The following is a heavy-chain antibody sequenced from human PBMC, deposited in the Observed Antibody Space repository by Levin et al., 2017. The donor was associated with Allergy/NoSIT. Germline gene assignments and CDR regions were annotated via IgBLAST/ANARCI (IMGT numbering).Heavy chain of an antibody. CDR3: AKSIRPIWRQQLPPYYYYGMDV. J-gene: IGHJ6*02. D-gene: IGHD6-13*01. CDR2: ISYDGSNK. CDR1: GFTFSSYG. V-gene: IGHV3-30*18. Sequence: GGSLRLSCAASGFTFSSYGMHWVRQAPGKGLEWVAVISYDGSNKYYADSVKGRFTISRDNSKNTLYLQMNSLRAEDTAVYYCAKSIRPIWRQQLPPYYYYGMDVWGQGTTVTVSS.